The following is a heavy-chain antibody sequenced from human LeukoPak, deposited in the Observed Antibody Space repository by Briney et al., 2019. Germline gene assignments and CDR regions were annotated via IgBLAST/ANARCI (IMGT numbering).Heavy chain of an antibody. CDR3: ARPPYYDFWSGYPEY. CDR1: GFTFSSYW. V-gene: IGHV3-74*01. J-gene: IGHJ4*02. D-gene: IGHD3-3*01. Sequence: GGSLRLSCAVSGFTFSSYWMHWVRQAPGKGLVWVSRINSDGSSTSYADSVKGRFTISRDNAKNTLYLQMNSLRAEDTAVYYCARPPYYDFWSGYPEYWGQGTLVTVSS. CDR2: INSDGSST.